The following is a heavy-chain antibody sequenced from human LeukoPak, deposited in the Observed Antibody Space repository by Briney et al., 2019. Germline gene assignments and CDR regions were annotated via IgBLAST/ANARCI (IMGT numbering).Heavy chain of an antibody. CDR2: IKQDGSEK. D-gene: IGHD3-22*01. CDR1: GLTFSHYW. V-gene: IGHV3-7*01. Sequence: GGSLRLSCAASGLTFSHYWMSWVRQAPGKGLEWVANIKQDGSEKYYVDSVKGRFTISRDNAKNSLYLQMNGLRAEDTAVYYCAADSSGHYWAFWGQGTLVTVSS. CDR3: AADSSGHYWAF. J-gene: IGHJ1*01.